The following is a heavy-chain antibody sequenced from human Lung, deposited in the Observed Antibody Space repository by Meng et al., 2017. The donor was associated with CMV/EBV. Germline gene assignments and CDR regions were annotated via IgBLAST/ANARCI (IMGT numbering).Heavy chain of an antibody. CDR1: GYTFTLYY. Sequence: SVXVSXXADGYTFTLYYIHWVRQAPGQGLEWMGWINPNTGGTNSAQIFQGRVTMTGDTSTSTAYLELSRLTSDDTALYYCARERGLGFRGLNDALDIWGQGTMVXVSS. V-gene: IGHV1-2*02. CDR2: INPNTGGT. J-gene: IGHJ3*02. CDR3: ARERGLGFRGLNDALDI. D-gene: IGHD3/OR15-3a*01.